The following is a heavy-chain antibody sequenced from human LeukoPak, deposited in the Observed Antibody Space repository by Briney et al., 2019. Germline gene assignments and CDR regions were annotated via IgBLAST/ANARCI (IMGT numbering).Heavy chain of an antibody. Sequence: GGSLRLSCAASGFTFSTYSMNWVRQAPGKGLEWVSSISSSSNYIYYADSVKGRFTISRDNAKNSLYLQMNSLRAEDTAVYYCARSVTCTSTSCPVYWGQGTLVTVSS. CDR1: GFTFSTYS. CDR3: ARSVTCTSTSCPVY. V-gene: IGHV3-21*01. D-gene: IGHD2-2*01. CDR2: ISSSSNYI. J-gene: IGHJ4*02.